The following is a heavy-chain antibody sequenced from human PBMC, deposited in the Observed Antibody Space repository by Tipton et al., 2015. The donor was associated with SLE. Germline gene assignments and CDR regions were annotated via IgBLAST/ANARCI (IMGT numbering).Heavy chain of an antibody. CDR3: ARDRAVAGTGGYYFDY. V-gene: IGHV3-23*01. D-gene: IGHD6-19*01. CDR1: GFTFSDYY. Sequence: SLRLSCAASGFTFSDYYMSWIRQAPGKGLEWVSAISGSGGSTYYADSVKGRFTISRDESKNTLYLQMNSLRAEDTAVYYCARDRAVAGTGGYYFDYWGQGTLVTVSS. J-gene: IGHJ4*02. CDR2: ISGSGGST.